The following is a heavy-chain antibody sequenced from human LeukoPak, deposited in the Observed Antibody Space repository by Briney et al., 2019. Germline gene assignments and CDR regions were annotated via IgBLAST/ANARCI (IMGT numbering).Heavy chain of an antibody. D-gene: IGHD5-12*01. V-gene: IGHV3-23*01. CDR3: AKSYNGYESKPDY. Sequence: GGSLRLSCAASGFTFSSYAMSWVRQAPGKGLEWVSSISNSGGRTFYTDSVKGRFTISRDNSKITLYLQMNSLRAEDTAVYYCAKSYNGYESKPDYWGQGTLVTVS. J-gene: IGHJ4*02. CDR2: ISNSGGRT. CDR1: GFTFSSYA.